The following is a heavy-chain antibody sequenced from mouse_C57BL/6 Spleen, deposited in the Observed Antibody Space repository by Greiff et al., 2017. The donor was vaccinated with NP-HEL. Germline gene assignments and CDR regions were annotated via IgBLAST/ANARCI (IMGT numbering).Heavy chain of an antibody. V-gene: IGHV1-50*01. CDR3: AGWAWFAY. CDR2: IDPSDSYT. J-gene: IGHJ3*01. CDR1: GYTFTSYW. D-gene: IGHD1-1*02. Sequence: VQLQQPGAELVKPGASVKLSCKASGYTFTSYWMQWVKQRPGQGLEWIGEIDPSDSYTNYNQKFKGKATLTVDTSSSTAYMQLSSLTSEDSAVYYCAGWAWFAYWGQGTLVTVSA.